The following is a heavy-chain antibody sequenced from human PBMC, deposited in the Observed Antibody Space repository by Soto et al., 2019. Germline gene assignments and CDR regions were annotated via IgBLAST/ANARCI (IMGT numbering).Heavy chain of an antibody. CDR2: IYYSGST. CDR1: GGSISSSSYY. CDR3: AREGYYYDSSGPVEGFDY. V-gene: IGHV4-39*07. J-gene: IGHJ4*02. D-gene: IGHD3-22*01. Sequence: PSETLSLTCTVSGGSISSSSYYWGWIRQPPGKGLEWIGSIYYSGSTYYNPSLKSRVTISVDTSKNQFSLKLSSVTAADTAVYYCAREGYYYDSSGPVEGFDYWGQGTLVTVSS.